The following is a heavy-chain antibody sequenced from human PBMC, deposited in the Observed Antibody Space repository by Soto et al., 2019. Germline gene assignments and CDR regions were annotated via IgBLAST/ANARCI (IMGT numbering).Heavy chain of an antibody. J-gene: IGHJ6*02. Sequence: GGSLRLSCAASGFTFSTYSMNWVRQAPGKGLEWVSYISSDSSSIYYADSVKGRFTISRDNAKNSLYLQMNSLRAEDTAVYYCATYYGSGSYFPDHYYYGMDVWGQGTTVTVSS. V-gene: IGHV3-48*01. CDR1: GFTFSTYS. CDR2: ISSDSSSI. D-gene: IGHD3-10*01. CDR3: ATYYGSGSYFPDHYYYGMDV.